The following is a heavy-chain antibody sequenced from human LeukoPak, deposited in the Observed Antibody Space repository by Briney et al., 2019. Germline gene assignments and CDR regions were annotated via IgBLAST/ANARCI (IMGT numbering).Heavy chain of an antibody. Sequence: SSETLSLTCTVSGGSISSYYWSWIRQPPGKGLEWIGYIYYSGSTYYNPSLKSRVTISVDTSKNQFSLKLSSVTAADTAVYYCAAYCSSTSCYSAFDYWGQGTLVTVSS. CDR2: IYYSGST. CDR3: AAYCSSTSCYSAFDY. D-gene: IGHD2-2*01. J-gene: IGHJ4*02. V-gene: IGHV4-59*08. CDR1: GGSISSYY.